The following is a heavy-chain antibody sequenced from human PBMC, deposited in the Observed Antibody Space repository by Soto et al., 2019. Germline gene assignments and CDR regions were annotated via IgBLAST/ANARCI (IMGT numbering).Heavy chain of an antibody. CDR1: GFTFSSYA. V-gene: IGHV3-30-3*01. CDR3: ARDCFSGAVAAPFDY. Sequence: GGSLRLSCAASGFTFSSYAMHWVRQAPGKGLEWVAVISYDGSNKYYADSVKGRFTISRDNSKNTLYLQMNSLRAEDTAVYYCARDCFSGAVAAPFDYWGQGTLVTVSS. J-gene: IGHJ4*02. D-gene: IGHD6-19*01. CDR2: ISYDGSNK.